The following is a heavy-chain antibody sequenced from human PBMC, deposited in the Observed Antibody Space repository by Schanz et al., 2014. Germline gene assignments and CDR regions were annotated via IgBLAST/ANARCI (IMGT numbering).Heavy chain of an antibody. Sequence: QVQLAQSGAEVKKPGSSMKVSCKASGGTFSTYPINWLRQAPGQGLEWMGRIVPIAGITNYAQRCQGRVTITADESSDTAYMELSSLRSEDTAVYYCAREVGLYDRGWFDPWGQGTLVTVSS. J-gene: IGHJ5*02. CDR3: AREVGLYDRGWFDP. D-gene: IGHD3-22*01. CDR2: IVPIAGIT. CDR1: GGTFSTYP. V-gene: IGHV1-69*04.